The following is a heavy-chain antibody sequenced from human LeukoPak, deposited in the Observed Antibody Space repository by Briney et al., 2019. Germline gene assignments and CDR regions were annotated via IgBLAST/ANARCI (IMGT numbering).Heavy chain of an antibody. CDR2: IYSGGST. V-gene: IGHV3-53*01. CDR3: ARARDSSWDY. D-gene: IGHD6-13*01. Sequence: GGSLRLSCAASGFTVSSNYMSWVRQAPGKGLEWVSVIYSGGSTYYADSVKGRFTISRDDAKNSLYLQMNSLRAEDTAVYYCARARDSSWDYWGQGTLVTVSS. CDR1: GFTVSSNY. J-gene: IGHJ4*02.